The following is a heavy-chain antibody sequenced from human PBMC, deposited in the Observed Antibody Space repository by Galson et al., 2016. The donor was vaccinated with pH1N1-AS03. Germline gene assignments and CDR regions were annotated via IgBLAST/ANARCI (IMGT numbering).Heavy chain of an antibody. V-gene: IGHV3-23*01. CDR3: AKDRNDYRLHYFSGSDV. D-gene: IGHD1-1*01. CDR1: GFTFTDFA. J-gene: IGHJ6*02. Sequence: SLRLSCATSGFTFTDFAVSWVRRAPGRGLEWVSATSSSGGSTYYAESVKGRFTISRDYSKNTVDLQMNSLRAEDTGVYYWAKDRNDYRLHYFSGSDVWGQGTTVIVSS. CDR2: TSSSGGST.